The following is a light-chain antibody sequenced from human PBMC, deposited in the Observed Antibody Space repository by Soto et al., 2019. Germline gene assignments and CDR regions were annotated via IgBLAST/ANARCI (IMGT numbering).Light chain of an antibody. CDR3: QQLDSMPIT. CDR1: QGISSS. Sequence: IQLTQSPSSLSASVRDTVTITCRASQGISSSLAWYQQKPGKAPKLLIYEASTLQRGVPSRFSGSGSGTDFVLTISSLQPEDSATYYCQQLDSMPITFGQGTRLEI. CDR2: EAS. V-gene: IGKV1-9*01. J-gene: IGKJ5*01.